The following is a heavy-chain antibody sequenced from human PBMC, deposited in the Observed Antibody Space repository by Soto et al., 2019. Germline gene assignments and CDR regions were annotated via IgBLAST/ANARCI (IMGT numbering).Heavy chain of an antibody. J-gene: IGHJ6*02. CDR2: INWNGGST. CDR1: GFTFDDYG. D-gene: IGHD1-26*01. CDR3: ASGIVGATTYGMDV. Sequence: EVQLVESGGGVVRPGGSLRLSCAASGFTFDDYGLSWVRQAPGKRLEWVSGINWNGGSTRYADSVKGRFTISGDNAKNSLYLQMNSLRAEDTALYYCASGIVGATTYGMDVWGQGTTVTVSS. V-gene: IGHV3-20*04.